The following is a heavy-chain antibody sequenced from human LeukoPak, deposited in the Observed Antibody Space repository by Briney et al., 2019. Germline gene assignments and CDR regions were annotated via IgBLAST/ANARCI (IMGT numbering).Heavy chain of an antibody. CDR3: VREIGAPGSFDF. D-gene: IGHD6-13*01. CDR2: ISRDGTIT. CDR1: RFTFSSNW. J-gene: IGHJ3*01. Sequence: GGSLRLSCAASRFTFSSNWMHWVRQVPGKGLAWVSRISRDGTITNYADSVKGRFTISRDNAKNTLYLQMNSLRAEDTAVFYCVREIGAPGSFDFWGPGTMVAVSS. V-gene: IGHV3-74*01.